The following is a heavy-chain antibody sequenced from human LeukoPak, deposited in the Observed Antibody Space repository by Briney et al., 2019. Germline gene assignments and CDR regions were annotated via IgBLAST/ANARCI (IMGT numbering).Heavy chain of an antibody. CDR3: ARETSGCLDI. CDR2: ISSTSTYI. V-gene: IGHV3-21*01. CDR1: GFTVSSQY. J-gene: IGHJ3*02. Sequence: GGSLRLSCAASGFTVSSQYMSWVRQAPGKGLEWVSYISSTSTYIYYGDSVKGRFTISRDNAKNSLYLQMNSLRAEDTAVYYCARETSGCLDIWGQGTMVTVSS. D-gene: IGHD6-19*01.